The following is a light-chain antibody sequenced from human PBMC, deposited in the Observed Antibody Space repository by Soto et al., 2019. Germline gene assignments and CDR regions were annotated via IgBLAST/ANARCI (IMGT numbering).Light chain of an antibody. J-gene: IGLJ3*02. CDR1: SSDVGGYNY. CDR3: SSYTTSSTWV. Sequence: QSALTQPASVSGSPGQSITISCTGTSSDVGGYNYVSWHQQHPGKAPKLIIYEVSNRPSGVSNRFSGSKSGNTASLTISGLQAEDEADYYCSSYTTSSTWVFGGGTKLTVL. CDR2: EVS. V-gene: IGLV2-14*01.